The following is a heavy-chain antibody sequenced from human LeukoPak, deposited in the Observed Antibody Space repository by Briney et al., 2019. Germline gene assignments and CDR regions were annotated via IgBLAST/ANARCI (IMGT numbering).Heavy chain of an antibody. CDR1: GGSISSSNW. J-gene: IGHJ5*02. CDR2: IYHSGST. D-gene: IGHD2-2*01. CDR3: ARDECSTSCYAGVGWFDP. V-gene: IGHV4-4*02. Sequence: PSETLSLTCAVSGGSISSSNWWSWVRQPPGKGLEWIGEIYHSGSTNYNPSLKSRVTISVDKSKNQFSLKLSSVTAADTAVYYCARDECSTSCYAGVGWFDPWGQGTLVTVSS.